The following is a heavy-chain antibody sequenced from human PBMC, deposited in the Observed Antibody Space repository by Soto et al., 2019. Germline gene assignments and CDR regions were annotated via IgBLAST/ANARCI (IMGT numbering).Heavy chain of an antibody. CDR2: ISGSGGST. J-gene: IGHJ4*02. CDR3: AKDLDYYDSSGYCDY. CDR1: GFTFSSYA. D-gene: IGHD3-22*01. V-gene: IGHV3-23*01. Sequence: GGSLRLSCAASGFTFSSYAMSWVRQAPGKGLEWVSAISGSGGSTYYADSVKGRFTISRGNSKNTLYLQMNSLRAEDTAVYYCAKDLDYYDSSGYCDYWGQGTLVTVSS.